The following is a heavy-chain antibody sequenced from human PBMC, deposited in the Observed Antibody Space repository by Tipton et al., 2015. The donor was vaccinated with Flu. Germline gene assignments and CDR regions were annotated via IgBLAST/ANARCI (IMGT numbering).Heavy chain of an antibody. J-gene: IGHJ6*02. Sequence: TLSLTCTVSGGSISSGSYYWSWIRQPAGKGLEWIGRIYTSGSTNYNPSLKSRVTISVDTSKNQFSLKLRSVTAADSAVYYCARALVGFYYSGMDVWGQGTTVTVSS. CDR1: GGSISSGSYY. V-gene: IGHV4-61*02. CDR2: IYTSGST. D-gene: IGHD2-15*01. CDR3: ARALVGFYYSGMDV.